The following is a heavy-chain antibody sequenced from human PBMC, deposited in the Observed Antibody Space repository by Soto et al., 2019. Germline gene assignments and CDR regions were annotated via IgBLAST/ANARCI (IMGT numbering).Heavy chain of an antibody. J-gene: IGHJ4*02. V-gene: IGHV3-30*18. Sequence: QVQLVESGGGVVQPGRSLRLSCAASGFTFSSYGMHWVRQAPGKGLEWVAVISYDGSNKYYADSVKGRFTISRDNSKNTLFLQMNCLRAEDTVVYYFAKDMAVAGTDLDDYWGQGTLVTVSS. CDR3: AKDMAVAGTDLDDY. CDR2: ISYDGSNK. CDR1: GFTFSSYG. D-gene: IGHD6-19*01.